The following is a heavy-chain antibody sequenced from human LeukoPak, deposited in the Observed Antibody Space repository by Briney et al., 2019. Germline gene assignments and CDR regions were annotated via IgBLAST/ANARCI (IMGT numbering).Heavy chain of an antibody. Sequence: GGSLRLSCAASGFTFSSYSMNWVRQAPGKGLEWVAVISYDGSNKYYADSVKGRFAISRDNSKNTLYLQMNSLRAEDTAVYYCARASSIAAAGSNWFDPWGQGTLVTVSS. V-gene: IGHV3-30*03. CDR1: GFTFSSYS. D-gene: IGHD6-13*01. CDR2: ISYDGSNK. J-gene: IGHJ5*02. CDR3: ARASSIAAAGSNWFDP.